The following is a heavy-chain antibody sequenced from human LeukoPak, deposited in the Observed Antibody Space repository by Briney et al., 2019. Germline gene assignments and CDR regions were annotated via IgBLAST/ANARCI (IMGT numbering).Heavy chain of an antibody. D-gene: IGHD3/OR15-3a*01. CDR2: ISYDGSNK. Sequence: GRSLRLSCAASGFTFSSYAMHWVRQAPGKGLEWVAVISYDGSNKYYADSVKGRFTISRDNSKNTLYLQMNSLRAEDTAVYYCARGDYYFDYWGQGTLVTVSS. CDR1: GFTFSSYA. J-gene: IGHJ4*02. CDR3: ARGDYYFDY. V-gene: IGHV3-30-3*01.